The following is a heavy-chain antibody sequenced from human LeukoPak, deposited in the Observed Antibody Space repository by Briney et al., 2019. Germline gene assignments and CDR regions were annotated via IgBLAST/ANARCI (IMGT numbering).Heavy chain of an antibody. Sequence: SETLSLTCTVSGGSVSSGSYYWSWIRQPPGKGLEWIGYIYYSGSTNYNPSLKSRVTISVDTSKNQFSLKLSSVTAADTAVYYCARVDRWLQFVDYWGQGTLVTVSS. V-gene: IGHV4-61*01. J-gene: IGHJ4*02. D-gene: IGHD5-24*01. CDR2: IYYSGST. CDR3: ARVDRWLQFVDY. CDR1: GGSVSSGSYY.